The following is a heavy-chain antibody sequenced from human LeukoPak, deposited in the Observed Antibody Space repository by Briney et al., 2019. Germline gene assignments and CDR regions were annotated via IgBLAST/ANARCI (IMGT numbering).Heavy chain of an antibody. D-gene: IGHD3-22*01. V-gene: IGHV1-46*01. CDR2: INPSGGST. J-gene: IGHJ4*02. Sequence: GASVKVSCKASGYTFTSYYMHWVRQAPGQGLEWMGIINPSGGSTSYAQKFQGRVTMTRDTSISTAYMELSRLRSDDTAVYYCASEYYDSSGYRNFDYWGQGTLVTVSS. CDR3: ASEYYDSSGYRNFDY. CDR1: GYTFTSYY.